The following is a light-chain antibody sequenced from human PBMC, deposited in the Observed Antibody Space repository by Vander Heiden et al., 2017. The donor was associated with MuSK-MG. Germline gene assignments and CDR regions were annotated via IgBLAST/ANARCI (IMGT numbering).Light chain of an antibody. CDR2: DAS. Sequence: DIQMTQSPSTLSASVGDRVTITCRASQSISSWLAWYQQKPGKAPKLLIYDASSLESGVPSRFSGSGSGTEFTLTISSLQPDDFATYYCQQYKSHWFTFGHGTKVDIK. J-gene: IGKJ3*01. CDR3: QQYKSHWFT. V-gene: IGKV1-5*01. CDR1: QSISSW.